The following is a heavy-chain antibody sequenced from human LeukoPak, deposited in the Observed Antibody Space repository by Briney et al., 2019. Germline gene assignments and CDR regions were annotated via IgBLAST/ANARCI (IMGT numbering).Heavy chain of an antibody. CDR2: ISGSGGST. CDR3: ANHASGSRWTYYFDY. CDR1: GFTFSSYA. J-gene: IGHJ4*02. Sequence: QTGGSLRLSCAASGFTFSSYAMSWVRQAPGKGLEWVSAISGSGGSTYYADSVKGRSTISRDNSKNTLYLQMNSLRAEDTAVYYCANHASGSRWTYYFDYWGQGTLVTVSS. V-gene: IGHV3-23*01. D-gene: IGHD1-26*01.